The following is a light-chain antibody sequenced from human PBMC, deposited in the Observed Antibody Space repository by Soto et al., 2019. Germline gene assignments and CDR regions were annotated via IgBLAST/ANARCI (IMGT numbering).Light chain of an antibody. J-gene: IGKJ4*01. CDR1: RDIGNF. CDR3: LQDYTYPLT. Sequence: DIQMTQSPSSLSASAGDRIIITCLACRDIGNFVNSYQQTPVKAPRLLIYDASNLDIGVPSRFNASGSGTDFTFTISSLQPEDFATYYCLQDYTYPLTFGGGTKVDIK. V-gene: IGKV1-33*01. CDR2: DAS.